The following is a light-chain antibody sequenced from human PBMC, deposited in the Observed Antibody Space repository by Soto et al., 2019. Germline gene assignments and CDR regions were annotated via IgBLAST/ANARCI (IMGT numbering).Light chain of an antibody. J-gene: IGKJ1*01. CDR3: QRDGSSSWT. CDR1: QGVSSSY. Sequence: EIVLTQSPGTLCLSPRERATLSFRASQGVSSSYLAWYQQKPGQAPRLLIYGASSRATSIPDRFSGSGSGTDFTLTISRLEPEDFAVYYCQRDGSSSWTFGQGTKVDIK. CDR2: GAS. V-gene: IGKV3-20*01.